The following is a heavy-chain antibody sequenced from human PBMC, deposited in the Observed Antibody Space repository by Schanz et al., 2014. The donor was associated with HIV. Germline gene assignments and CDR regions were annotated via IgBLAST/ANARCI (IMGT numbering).Heavy chain of an antibody. CDR2: ISESGGRT. CDR3: AKPEYDSRGNSQSHFDS. CDR1: GITFGDYP. Sequence: VQLVESGGGVVQPGGSLRLSCAVSGITFGDYPMSWFRQAPGKGLEWVSSISESGGRTYYADSVNGRFTISRDNSKNTLYLQMTTLRTEDTAVYYCAKPEYDSRGNSQSHFDSWGQGTLVTVSS. V-gene: IGHV3-23*04. D-gene: IGHD3-22*01. J-gene: IGHJ4*02.